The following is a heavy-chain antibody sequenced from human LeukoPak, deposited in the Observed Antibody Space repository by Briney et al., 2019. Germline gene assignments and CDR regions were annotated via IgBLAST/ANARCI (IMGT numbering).Heavy chain of an antibody. Sequence: GESLKISCKASGYTFANYWIGWVRQMPGKGLEWMGIIYPGDSDTRYSPSFQGQVTISADKPISTAYLQWSSLRASDTAIYYCAKRGSNYYFDYWGQGALVTVSS. CDR2: IYPGDSDT. CDR3: AKRGSNYYFDY. V-gene: IGHV5-51*01. D-gene: IGHD5-12*01. J-gene: IGHJ4*02. CDR1: GYTFANYW.